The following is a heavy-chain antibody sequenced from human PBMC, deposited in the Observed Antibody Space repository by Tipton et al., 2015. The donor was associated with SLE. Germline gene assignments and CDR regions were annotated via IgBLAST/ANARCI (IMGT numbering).Heavy chain of an antibody. Sequence: TLSLTCTVSGGSVSSSSYYWSWIRQPPGKGLEWIGHIYYSGNTNYNPSLKSRVTISVDTSKNQFSLKLSSVTAADTAVYYCARARGWELLGAFDIWGQRTMVTVSS. D-gene: IGHD1-26*01. CDR3: ARARGWELLGAFDI. CDR1: GGSVSSSSYY. J-gene: IGHJ3*02. V-gene: IGHV4-61*01. CDR2: IYYSGNT.